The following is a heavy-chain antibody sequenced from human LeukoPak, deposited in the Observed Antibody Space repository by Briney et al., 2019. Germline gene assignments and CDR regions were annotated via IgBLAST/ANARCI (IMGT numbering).Heavy chain of an antibody. J-gene: IGHJ4*02. D-gene: IGHD3-16*01. Sequence: GGSLRLSCAASGFTFSTYAMSWVRQAAGKGLEWVSLISGSGGGTYYADSVKGRFTISRDNAKSSLYLQMNSLRAGDTAVYFCVLGEYHAPFDYWGQGTLVTVSS. CDR2: ISGSGGGT. CDR1: GFTFSTYA. CDR3: VLGEYHAPFDY. V-gene: IGHV3-23*01.